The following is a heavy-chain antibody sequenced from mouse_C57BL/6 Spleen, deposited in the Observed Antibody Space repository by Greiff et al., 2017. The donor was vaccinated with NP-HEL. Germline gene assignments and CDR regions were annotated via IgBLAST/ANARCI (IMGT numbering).Heavy chain of an antibody. Sequence: QVQLKQPGAELVRPGSSVKLSCKASGYTFTSYWMHWVKQRPIQGLEWIGNIDPSDSETHYNQKFKDKATLTVDKSSSTAYMQLSSLTSEDSAVYYCAREFSNSYYFDYWGQGTTLTVSS. CDR3: AREFSNSYYFDY. CDR2: IDPSDSET. D-gene: IGHD2-5*01. V-gene: IGHV1-52*01. J-gene: IGHJ2*01. CDR1: GYTFTSYW.